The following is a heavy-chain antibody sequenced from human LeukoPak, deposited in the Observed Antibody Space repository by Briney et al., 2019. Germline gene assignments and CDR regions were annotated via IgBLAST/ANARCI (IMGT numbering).Heavy chain of an antibody. J-gene: IGHJ4*02. CDR2: MNPNSGNT. CDR3: ARRIVGATKPFDY. Sequence: ASVKVSCKASGYTFTSYDINWVRQATGQGPEWMGWMNPNSGNTGYAQKFQGRVTMTRNTSISTAYMELSSLRSEDTAVYYCARRIVGATKPFDYWGQGTLVTVSS. D-gene: IGHD1-26*01. V-gene: IGHV1-8*01. CDR1: GYTFTSYD.